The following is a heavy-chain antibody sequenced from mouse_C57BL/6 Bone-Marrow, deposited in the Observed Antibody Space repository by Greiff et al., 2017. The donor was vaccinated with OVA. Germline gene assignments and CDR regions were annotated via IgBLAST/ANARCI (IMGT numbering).Heavy chain of an antibody. CDR3: ARESNCYYGSSSHWYFDV. CDR1: GYSITSGYY. CDR2: ISYDGSN. Sequence: EVKLVESGPGLVKPSQSLSLTCSVTGYSITSGYYWNWIRPFPGNNLEWMGYISYDGSNNYNPSLNNRISITRDTSKNQFFLKLNSVTTEDTATYYGARESNCYYGSSSHWYFDVWGTGTTVTVSS. J-gene: IGHJ1*03. V-gene: IGHV3-6*01. D-gene: IGHD1-1*01.